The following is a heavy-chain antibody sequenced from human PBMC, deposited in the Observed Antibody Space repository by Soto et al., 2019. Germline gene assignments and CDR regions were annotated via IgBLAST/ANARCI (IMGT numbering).Heavy chain of an antibody. Sequence: SETLSLTCTVSGGSISSSSYYWGWIRQPPGKGLEWIGSIYYSGSTYYNPSLKSRVTISVDTSKNQFSLKLSSVTAADTAVYYCARHRDDFTKSFDNWGQGTLVTVTS. J-gene: IGHJ4*02. V-gene: IGHV4-39*01. CDR3: ARHRDDFTKSFDN. CDR1: GGSISSSSYY. D-gene: IGHD2-8*01. CDR2: IYYSGST.